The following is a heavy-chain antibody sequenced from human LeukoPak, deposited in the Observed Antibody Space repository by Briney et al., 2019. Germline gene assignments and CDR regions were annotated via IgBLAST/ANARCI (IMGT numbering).Heavy chain of an antibody. CDR1: GDSVSNNSAA. Sequence: SQTLSLTCAISGDSVSNNSAAWNWIRQSPSRGLEWLGRTYYRSKWYKDYAVSVKSRITINPDTSKNQFSLQLNSVTPEDTAVYYCARDGVRRGGDYSNYFYWFDPWGQGTLVTVSS. CDR2: TYYRSKWYK. J-gene: IGHJ5*02. V-gene: IGHV6-1*01. D-gene: IGHD4-11*01. CDR3: ARDGVRRGGDYSNYFYWFDP.